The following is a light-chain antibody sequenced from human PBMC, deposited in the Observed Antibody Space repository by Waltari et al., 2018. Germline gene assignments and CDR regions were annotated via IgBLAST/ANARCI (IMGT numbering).Light chain of an antibody. CDR3: TSYTSSGTCV. Sequence: QSALTQPASVSGSPGQSITISCTGTTSDVGGYDYVSWYQQHPGKAPKLMIYDVSYRPSGVSNRFSGSKSGNTASLTISGLHDEDEADYYCTSYTSSGTCVFGRGTKVTVL. CDR2: DVS. V-gene: IGLV2-14*03. CDR1: TSDVGGYDY. J-gene: IGLJ1*01.